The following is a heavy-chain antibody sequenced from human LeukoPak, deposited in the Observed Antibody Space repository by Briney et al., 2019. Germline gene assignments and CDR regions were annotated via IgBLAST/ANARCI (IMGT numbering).Heavy chain of an antibody. J-gene: IGHJ4*02. CDR3: ARDPSRGELYDY. CDR1: GFTFSSYW. V-gene: IGHV3-74*01. CDR2: INDDGSST. D-gene: IGHD1-7*01. Sequence: PGESLRLSCAASGFTFSSYWIHWVRQAPGKGLVWVSRINDDGSSTRYADSVKGRFIISRDDAKNMLYLQMNSLRADDTAVYFCARDPSRGELYDYWGQGTLVTVSS.